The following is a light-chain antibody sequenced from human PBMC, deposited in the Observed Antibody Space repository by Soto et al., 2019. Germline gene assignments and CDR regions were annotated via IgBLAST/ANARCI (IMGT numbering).Light chain of an antibody. CDR3: SSYAGTYIV. Sequence: QSALTQPPSASGSPGQSVAISCTGTSSDVGGYDYVSWYQQHPGKAPKLMIYDVSKRPSGVPDRFSGSKSGNTASLTVSGLQAEDEADYYCSSYAGTYIVFGTGT. CDR1: SSDVGGYDY. V-gene: IGLV2-8*01. CDR2: DVS. J-gene: IGLJ1*01.